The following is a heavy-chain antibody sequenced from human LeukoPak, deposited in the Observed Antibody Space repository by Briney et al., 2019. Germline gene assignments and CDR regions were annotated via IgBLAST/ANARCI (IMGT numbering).Heavy chain of an antibody. Sequence: SETLSLTCTVSGGSISSYYWSWIRQPPGKGLEWIGYIYYSGSTNYNPSLKSRVTISVDTSKNQFSLKLSSVTAADTAVYYCARQLLWFGELLENWGQGTLVTVSS. CDR3: ARQLLWFGELLEN. J-gene: IGHJ4*02. CDR2: IYYSGST. CDR1: GGSISSYY. D-gene: IGHD3-10*01. V-gene: IGHV4-59*08.